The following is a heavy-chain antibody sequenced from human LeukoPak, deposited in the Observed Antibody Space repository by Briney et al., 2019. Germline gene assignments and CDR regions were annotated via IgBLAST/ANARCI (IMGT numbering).Heavy chain of an antibody. J-gene: IGHJ4*02. Sequence: GGSLRLSCAASEFTFSSYWMSWVRQAPGKGLEWVANIKQDGSEKYYVDSVKGRFTISRDNAKNSLYLQMNSLRAEDTAVYYCARDVERLDYWGQGTLVTVSS. CDR1: EFTFSSYW. CDR3: ARDVERLDY. CDR2: IKQDGSEK. V-gene: IGHV3-7*01. D-gene: IGHD1-1*01.